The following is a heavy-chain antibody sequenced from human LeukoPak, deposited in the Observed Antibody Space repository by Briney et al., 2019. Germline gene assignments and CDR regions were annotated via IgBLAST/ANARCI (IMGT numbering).Heavy chain of an antibody. CDR3: ATVGGYDYPTLYY. CDR1: GYTFTGYY. Sequence: GASVKVSCKASGYTFTGYYMHWVRQAPGKGLEWMGGFDPEDGETIYAQKFQGRVTMTEDTSTDTAYMELSSLRSEDTAVYYCATVGGYDYPTLYYWGQGTLVTVSS. V-gene: IGHV1-24*01. D-gene: IGHD5-12*01. J-gene: IGHJ4*02. CDR2: FDPEDGET.